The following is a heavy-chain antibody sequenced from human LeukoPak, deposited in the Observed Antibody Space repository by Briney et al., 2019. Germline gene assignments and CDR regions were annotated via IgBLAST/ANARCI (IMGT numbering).Heavy chain of an antibody. CDR3: ARDHRWGFDY. D-gene: IGHD4-23*01. J-gene: IGHJ4*02. CDR2: IRTSSPTI. CDR1: GFTFSSYS. V-gene: IGHV3-48*01. Sequence: GGSLRLSCAASGFTFSSYSMNWVRQAPGKGLEWVSYIRTSSPTIYYADSVKGRFTISRDNAKNSLYLQMNSLRVEDTAIYYCARDHRWGFDYWGQGALVTVSS.